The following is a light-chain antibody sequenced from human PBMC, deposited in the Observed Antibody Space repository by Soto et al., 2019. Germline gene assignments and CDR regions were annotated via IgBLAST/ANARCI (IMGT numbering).Light chain of an antibody. Sequence: QSVLTQPPSASGSPGQSVTISCSGTSSDVGGYNYVSWYQQHPGKAPKVMIYEVTRRPSGVPDRFSGSRSGNTASLIVSGLQADDEADYYCSSYAGSNTVAFGGGTKVTVL. CDR3: SSYAGSNTVA. CDR1: SSDVGGYNY. V-gene: IGLV2-8*01. J-gene: IGLJ2*01. CDR2: EVT.